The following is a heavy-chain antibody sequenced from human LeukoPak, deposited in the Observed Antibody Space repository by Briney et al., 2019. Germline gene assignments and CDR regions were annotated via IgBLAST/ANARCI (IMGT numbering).Heavy chain of an antibody. J-gene: IGHJ4*02. D-gene: IGHD2-2*01. Sequence: SSETLSLTCTVSGGSISSGGYYWSWIRQPPGTGLEWIGYIYHSGSTYYNPSLKSRVTISVDTSKNQFSLKLSSVTAADTAVYYCARFLRSSDIVVVPAARPYDYSNYWFDYWGQGTLVTVSS. CDR1: GGSISSGGYY. CDR2: IYHSGST. CDR3: ARFLRSSDIVVVPAARPYDYSNYWFDY. V-gene: IGHV4-30-2*01.